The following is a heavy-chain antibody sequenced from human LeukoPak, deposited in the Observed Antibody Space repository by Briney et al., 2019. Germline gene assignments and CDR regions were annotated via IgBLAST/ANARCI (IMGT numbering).Heavy chain of an antibody. Sequence: SETLSLTCAVYGGSFSGYYWSWIRQPPGKGLEWIGEINHSGSTNYNPSLKSRVTISVDTSKSQFSLKLSSVTAADTAVYYCASGYAFSPLDYWGQGTLVTVSS. V-gene: IGHV4-34*01. CDR3: ASGYAFSPLDY. D-gene: IGHD2-8*01. CDR1: GGSFSGYY. CDR2: INHSGST. J-gene: IGHJ4*02.